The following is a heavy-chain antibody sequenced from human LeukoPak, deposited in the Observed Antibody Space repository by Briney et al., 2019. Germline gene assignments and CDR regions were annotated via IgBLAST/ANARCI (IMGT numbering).Heavy chain of an antibody. V-gene: IGHV4-31*03. CDR2: IYYSGST. Sequence: PSETLSLTCTVSGGSISSGGYYWSWIRQHPGKGLEWIGYIYYSGSTSYNPSLKSRLTMSVDTSKNQFSLKLSSVTAADTAVYYCVRDGGYGSGSYYFDYWGQGTLVTVSS. J-gene: IGHJ4*02. CDR3: VRDGGYGSGSYYFDY. D-gene: IGHD3-10*01. CDR1: GGSISSGGYY.